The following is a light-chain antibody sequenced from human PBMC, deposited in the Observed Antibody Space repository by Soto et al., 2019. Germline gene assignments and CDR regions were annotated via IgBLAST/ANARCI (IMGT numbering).Light chain of an antibody. CDR1: QSVSSY. V-gene: IGKV3-11*01. J-gene: IGKJ2*01. CDR3: QQRSHWPPA. CDR2: DAS. Sequence: EIVLTQSPATLSLSPGERATLSCRASQSVSSYLAWYQQKPGQAPRLLIYDASNRATGIPARFSGSGSGTDFTVTISSLEPEDFAVYYCQQRSHWPPAFGQGTKVEIK.